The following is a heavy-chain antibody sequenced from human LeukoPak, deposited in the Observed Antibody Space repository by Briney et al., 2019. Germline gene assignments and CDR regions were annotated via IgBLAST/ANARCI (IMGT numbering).Heavy chain of an antibody. V-gene: IGHV1-46*01. CDR3: ARVEYYYDSSGYYLYYFDY. CDR2: INPSGGST. CDR1: GYTFTSYY. J-gene: IGHJ4*02. D-gene: IGHD3-22*01. Sequence: ASVTVSCKASGYTFTSYYMHWVRQAPGQGLEWMGIINPSGGSTSYAQKFQGRVTMTRDTSTSTVYMELSSLRSEDTAVYYCARVEYYYDSSGYYLYYFDYWGQGTLVTVSS.